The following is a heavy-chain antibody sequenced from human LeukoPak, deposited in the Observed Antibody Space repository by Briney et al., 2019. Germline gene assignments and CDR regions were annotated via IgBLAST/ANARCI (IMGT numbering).Heavy chain of an antibody. CDR2: INHSGST. CDR1: GGSFSGYY. Sequence: SETLSLTCAVYGGSFSGYYWSWIRQPPGKGLEWIGEINHSGSTNYNPSLKSRVTISVDTSKNQFSLKLSSVTAADTAVYYCARRRAAGRSSGYTHWGQGTLVTVSS. D-gene: IGHD3-22*01. CDR3: ARRRAAGRSSGYTH. J-gene: IGHJ4*02. V-gene: IGHV4-34*01.